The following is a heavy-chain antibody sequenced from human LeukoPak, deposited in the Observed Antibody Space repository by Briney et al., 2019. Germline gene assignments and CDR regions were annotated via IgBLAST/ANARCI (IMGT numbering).Heavy chain of an antibody. CDR3: ARDEDYDILTGYNDAFDI. CDR1: GFTFSSYW. D-gene: IGHD3-9*01. V-gene: IGHV3-7*01. CDR2: IKQDGSEK. Sequence: PWGSLRLSCAASGFTFSSYWMSWVRQAPGKGLEWVANIKQDGSEKYYVDSVKGRFTISRDNAKNSLYLQMNSLRAEDTAVYYCARDEDYDILTGYNDAFDIWGQGTMVTVSS. J-gene: IGHJ3*02.